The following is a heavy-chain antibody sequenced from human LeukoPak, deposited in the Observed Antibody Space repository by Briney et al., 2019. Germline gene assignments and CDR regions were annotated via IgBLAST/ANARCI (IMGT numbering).Heavy chain of an antibody. Sequence: GGSLRLSCAASGFPFSSYGMHWVRQAPGKGLEWVADISYDGSDIYYADSVKGRFTISRDNSKNTLYVQMNSLRAEDTAVYYCAKVIGPDYYGSGTPPDYWGQGTLVTVSS. CDR1: GFPFSSYG. D-gene: IGHD3-10*01. CDR3: AKVIGPDYYGSGTPPDY. V-gene: IGHV3-30*18. CDR2: ISYDGSDI. J-gene: IGHJ4*02.